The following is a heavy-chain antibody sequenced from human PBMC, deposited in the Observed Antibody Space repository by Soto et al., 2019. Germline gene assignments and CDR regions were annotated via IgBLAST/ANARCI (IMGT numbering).Heavy chain of an antibody. CDR2: IYWDDDK. CDR3: ARLHANSGYGWRYDP. CDR1: GFSLTNQGVG. V-gene: IGHV2-5*02. J-gene: IGHJ5*02. D-gene: IGHD5-12*01. Sequence: QITLKESGPPLVKPTQTLTLTCNFSGFSLTNQGVGVGWIRQPPRKALEGLGVIYWDDDKRYRPSLNNSLTITMDTYKNEVLLTRTNVDTVDTASSYCARLHANSGYGWRYDPSGQGTLVTVSA.